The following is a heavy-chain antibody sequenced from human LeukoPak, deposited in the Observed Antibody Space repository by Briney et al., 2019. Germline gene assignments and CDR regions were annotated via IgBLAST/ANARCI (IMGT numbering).Heavy chain of an antibody. D-gene: IGHD3-10*01. CDR3: ARGYYYGSGSYSWFDP. CDR1: GFTFSDYG. V-gene: IGHV3-30*03. J-gene: IGHJ5*02. CDR2: ISYDGTLK. Sequence: PGGSLRLSCAASGFTFSDYGMHWARQGPGKGLEWVAVISYDGTLKFYADSVKGRFTISRDNSKNTLYLQMNSLRAEDTAVYYCARGYYYGSGSYSWFDPWGQGTLVTVSS.